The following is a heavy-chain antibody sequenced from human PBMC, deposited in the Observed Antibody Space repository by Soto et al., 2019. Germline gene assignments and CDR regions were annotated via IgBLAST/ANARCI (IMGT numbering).Heavy chain of an antibody. CDR1: GFTFSSYG. CDR2: IWHDGMNK. V-gene: IGHV3-33*01. D-gene: IGHD3-10*01. CDR3: ARDRGSDDPIDY. Sequence: QVQLVESGGGVVQPERSLTLSCAASGFTFSSYGMHWVRQAPGKGLEWVAVIWHDGMNKYYADSVRGRFTISRDNSKNTLYLQMKSLRAEATAVYYCARDRGSDDPIDYWGQGTLVTVSS. J-gene: IGHJ4*02.